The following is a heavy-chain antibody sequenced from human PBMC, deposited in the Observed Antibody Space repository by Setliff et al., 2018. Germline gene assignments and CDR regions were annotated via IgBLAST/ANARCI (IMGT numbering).Heavy chain of an antibody. J-gene: IGHJ6*03. Sequence: GGSLRLSCVTSGFTFSTYWMHWVRQAPGQGLVWVARISTDGSSITYADSVKGRFTISRDNSKNTLYLQLNSLRSEDTAIYYCARPMYYYYYYMDVWAKGTTVTVSS. CDR1: GFTFSTYW. CDR2: ISTDGSSI. CDR3: ARPMYYYYYYMDV. V-gene: IGHV3-74*03.